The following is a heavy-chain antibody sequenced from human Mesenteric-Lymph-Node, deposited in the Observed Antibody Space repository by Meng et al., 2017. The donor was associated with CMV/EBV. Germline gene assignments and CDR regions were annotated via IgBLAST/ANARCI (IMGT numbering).Heavy chain of an antibody. Sequence: GGSLRLSCAASGFTFDDYAMHWVRQAPGKGLVWVSRINSDGSTTSYADSVKGRFTISRDNAKNTLYLQMNSLRDEDTAVYYCASCSSTSCYGYWGQGTLVTVSS. V-gene: IGHV3-74*01. CDR1: GFTFDDYA. D-gene: IGHD2-2*01. J-gene: IGHJ4*02. CDR2: INSDGSTT. CDR3: ASCSSTSCYGY.